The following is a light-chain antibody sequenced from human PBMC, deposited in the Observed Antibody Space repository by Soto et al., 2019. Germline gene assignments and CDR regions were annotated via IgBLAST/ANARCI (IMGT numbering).Light chain of an antibody. V-gene: IGKV3-20*01. J-gene: IGKJ2*01. Sequence: ENVLTQSPGTLSLSPGEGASLSCRASQSVSSNYLAWFQQKPGQAPRLLIYGASSSDTGIPGRFSGSGSGTDISRNIARLEPEDFAVYYCHQYASSPYTFGQGTILEIK. CDR3: HQYASSPYT. CDR2: GAS. CDR1: QSVSSNY.